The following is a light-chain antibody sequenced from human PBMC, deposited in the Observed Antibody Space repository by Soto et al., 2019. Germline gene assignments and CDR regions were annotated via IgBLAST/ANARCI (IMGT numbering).Light chain of an antibody. CDR1: QSVSSY. CDR3: QQYVSSSRT. Sequence: EIVLTQSPGTLSLPPGERATLSCRASQSVSSYLAWYQQKPGQAPRLLIYGASSRATGIPDRFSGSGSGTDFSLTISRLEPEDFAVYYCQQYVSSSRTFGQGTKVEIK. J-gene: IGKJ1*01. V-gene: IGKV3-20*01. CDR2: GAS.